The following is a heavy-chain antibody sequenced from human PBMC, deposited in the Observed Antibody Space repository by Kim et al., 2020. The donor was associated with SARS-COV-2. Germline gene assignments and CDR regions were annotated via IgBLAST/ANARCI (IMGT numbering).Heavy chain of an antibody. D-gene: IGHD6-13*01. Sequence: GGSLRLSCAASGFTFDDYGMTWVRQPPGKGLEWVAGINWIGGNTAYVDSVKGRFTISRDNAKSSLYLQMNSLRAEDTAFYYCTRSADPGIAAVGDYWGQGTLVTVSS. CDR2: INWIGGNT. CDR1: GFTFDDYG. CDR3: TRSADPGIAAVGDY. V-gene: IGHV3-20*04. J-gene: IGHJ4*02.